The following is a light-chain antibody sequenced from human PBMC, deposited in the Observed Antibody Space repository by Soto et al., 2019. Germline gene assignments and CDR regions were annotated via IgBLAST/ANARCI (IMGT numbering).Light chain of an antibody. J-gene: IGKJ5*01. CDR3: QQRSHWPLT. V-gene: IGKV3-11*01. CDR2: DTS. Sequence: VLTQSPATLSLSPGERATLSCRASQSIGSYLVWYQHKPGQAPRLLLYDTSNRATGIPARFSGSGSGTDFTLTSSSLEPEDFAVYYCQQRSHWPLTFGQGTRLEIK. CDR1: QSIGSY.